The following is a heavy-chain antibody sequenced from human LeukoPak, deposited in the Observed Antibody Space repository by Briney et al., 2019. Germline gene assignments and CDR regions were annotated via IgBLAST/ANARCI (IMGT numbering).Heavy chain of an antibody. D-gene: IGHD2-15*01. CDR1: GFTFSSYW. J-gene: IGHJ6*03. V-gene: IGHV3-74*01. CDR3: ARSLAGYYYYYSMDV. CDR2: INIDGSRT. Sequence: GGSLRLSCAASGFTFSSYWMHWVRQAPGKGLVWVSRINIDGSRTSSAASVKSRFTISRDTAKNTLYLQMNSLRAEDTAVYYCARSLAGYYYYYSMDVWGKGTTVTVSS.